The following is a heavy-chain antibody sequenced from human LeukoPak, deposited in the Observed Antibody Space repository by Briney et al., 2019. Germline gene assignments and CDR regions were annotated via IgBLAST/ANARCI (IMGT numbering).Heavy chain of an antibody. Sequence: GGSLRLSCAASGFTFSSYAMSWVRQAPGKGLEWVSAISGSGGSTYYADSVKGRFTISRDNSKNTLYLQMNSLRAEGTAVYYCATEAAGTYYYDSSGEDFDYWGQGTLVTVSS. J-gene: IGHJ4*02. CDR3: ATEAAGTYYYDSSGEDFDY. V-gene: IGHV3-23*01. CDR2: ISGSGGST. D-gene: IGHD3-22*01. CDR1: GFTFSSYA.